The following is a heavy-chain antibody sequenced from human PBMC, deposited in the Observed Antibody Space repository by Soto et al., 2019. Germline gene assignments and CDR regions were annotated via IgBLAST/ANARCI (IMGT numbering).Heavy chain of an antibody. CDR3: ARDRFEAVPAMDY. Sequence: GGSLRLSCAASGFTFSSYSMNWVRQAPGKGLEWVSSISSSSSYIYYADSVKGRLTISIDNAKNSLYLQMNSLRAEDTAAYYGARDRFEAVPAMDYLGQVTLVTVSS. CDR1: GFTFSSYS. J-gene: IGHJ4*02. CDR2: ISSSSSYI. D-gene: IGHD6-19*01. V-gene: IGHV3-21*01.